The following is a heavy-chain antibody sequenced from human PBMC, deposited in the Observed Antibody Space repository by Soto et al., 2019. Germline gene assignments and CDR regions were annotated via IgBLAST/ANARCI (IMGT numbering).Heavy chain of an antibody. CDR3: ARGGKLGIPPQYYYYGMDV. Sequence: GGSLRLSCAASGFTFSSYGMHWVRQAPGKGLEWVAVIWYDGSNKYYADSVKGRFTISRDNSKNTLYLQMNSLRAEDTAVYYCARGGKLGIPPQYYYYGMDVWGQGTTVTVSS. CDR2: IWYDGSNK. D-gene: IGHD7-27*01. CDR1: GFTFSSYG. V-gene: IGHV3-33*01. J-gene: IGHJ6*02.